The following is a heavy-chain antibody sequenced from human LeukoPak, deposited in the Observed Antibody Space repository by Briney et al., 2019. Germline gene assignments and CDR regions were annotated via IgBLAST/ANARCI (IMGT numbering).Heavy chain of an antibody. V-gene: IGHV3-23*01. CDR2: ISGGGTPT. D-gene: IGHD5-24*01. CDR1: GFTFSDYA. CDR3: ARDLDDYNDFPPIFQY. J-gene: IGHJ1*01. Sequence: GGSVRLFCVVSGFTFSDYAMSWVRQAPGKGLEWVSAISGGGTPTFYADSVKGRFITSRDNSKNTLYLQMNSLRVEDTAVYYCARDLDDYNDFPPIFQYWGQGTQVIVSS.